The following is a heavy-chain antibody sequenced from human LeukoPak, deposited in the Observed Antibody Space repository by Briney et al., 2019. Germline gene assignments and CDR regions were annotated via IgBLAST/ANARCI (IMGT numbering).Heavy chain of an antibody. J-gene: IGHJ4*02. CDR1: GGSISSGGYY. V-gene: IGHV4-31*03. CDR2: IYYSGST. Sequence: PSETLSLTCTVSGGSISSGGYYWSWIRQHPGKGLEWIGYIYYSGSTYYNPSLKSRVTISVDASKNQFSLKLSSVTAADTAVYYCARDATPIRGYSSRYFDYWGPGTLVTVSS. CDR3: ARDATPIRGYSSRYFDY. D-gene: IGHD5-18*01.